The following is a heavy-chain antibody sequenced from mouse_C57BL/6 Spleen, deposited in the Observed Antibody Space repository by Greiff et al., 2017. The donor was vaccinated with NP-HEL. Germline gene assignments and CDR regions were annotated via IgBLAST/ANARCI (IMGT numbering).Heavy chain of an antibody. D-gene: IGHD2-4*01. CDR3: ARFDDSSYYFDY. V-gene: IGHV1-80*01. CDR2: IYPGDGDT. Sequence: QVQLKESGAELVKPGASVKISCKASGYAFSSYWMNWVKQRPGKGLEWIGQIYPGDGDTNYNGKFKGKATLTADKSSSTAYMQLSSLTSEDSAVYFCARFDDSSYYFDYWGQGTTLTVSS. J-gene: IGHJ2*01. CDR1: GYAFSSYW.